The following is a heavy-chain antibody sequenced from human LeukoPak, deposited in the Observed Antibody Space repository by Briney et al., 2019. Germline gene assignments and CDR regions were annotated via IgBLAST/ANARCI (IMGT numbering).Heavy chain of an antibody. CDR1: GGTFSSYA. CDR3: AREARYYYGSGSISYYDY. D-gene: IGHD3-10*01. V-gene: IGHV1-69*01. CDR2: IIPIFGTA. Sequence: ASVKVSCKASGGTFSSYAISWVRQAPGQGLEWMGGIIPIFGTANYAQKFQGRVTITADESTSTAYMKLSSLRSEDTAVYYCAREARYYYGSGSISYYDYWGQGTLVTVSS. J-gene: IGHJ4*02.